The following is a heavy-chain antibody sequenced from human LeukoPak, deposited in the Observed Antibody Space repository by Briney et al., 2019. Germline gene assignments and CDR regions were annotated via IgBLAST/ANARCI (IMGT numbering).Heavy chain of an antibody. D-gene: IGHD3-22*01. CDR3: ARAFSSGYWFDP. CDR1: GGSISSSSYY. V-gene: IGHV4-39*01. J-gene: IGHJ5*02. Sequence: PSETLSLTCTVSGGSISSSSYYWVWIRQPPGKGLECIGSMFHGGGTYYNPSLKSRVTISVDTSKNQFSLKLSSVTAADTAVYYWARAFSSGYWFDPWGQGTLVTVSS. CDR2: MFHGGGT.